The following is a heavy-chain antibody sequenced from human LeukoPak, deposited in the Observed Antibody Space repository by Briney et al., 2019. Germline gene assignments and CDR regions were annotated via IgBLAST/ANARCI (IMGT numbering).Heavy chain of an antibody. CDR3: LGNWFDP. V-gene: IGHV3-7*01. CDR1: GFTFSSYW. CDR2: IKPDGSEK. J-gene: IGHJ5*02. Sequence: GSLRLSWAATGFTFSSYWMSWVRQAPGKGLEWVANIKPDGSEKYYVDSVKGRFTISRDNAKNSLYLQMNSLRAGDTAVYYCLGNWFDPWGQGTLVTVSS.